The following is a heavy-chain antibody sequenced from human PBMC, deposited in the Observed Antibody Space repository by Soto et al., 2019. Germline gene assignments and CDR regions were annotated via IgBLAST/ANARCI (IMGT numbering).Heavy chain of an antibody. CDR3: ARDGVAVTTGSSGY. CDR2: ISTYNDQT. Sequence: QVQLVQSGAEVKRPGASVKVSCKASGYTFTSYSISWVRQAPGQGLEWMGWISTYNDQTKYAQKFQGRVSMTTDTSTSTAYMELMSLTSDDTAVYYCARDGVAVTTGSSGYLGQGTLVTVSS. V-gene: IGHV1-18*01. CDR1: GYTFTSYS. J-gene: IGHJ4*02. D-gene: IGHD4-4*01.